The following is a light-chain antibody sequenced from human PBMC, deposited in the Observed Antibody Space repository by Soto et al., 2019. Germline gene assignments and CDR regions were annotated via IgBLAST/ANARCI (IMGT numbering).Light chain of an antibody. CDR2: AAF. Sequence: DIQMTQSPSSLSASVGDRVIITCRASQSISAYLNWYQQKPGKAPKLLIYAAFSLQSGVPSRFSGSGSGTDFSLPISTLQPEDFATYYCQQSHSLQITFGQGTRLDIK. CDR1: QSISAY. CDR3: QQSHSLQIT. J-gene: IGKJ5*01. V-gene: IGKV1-39*01.